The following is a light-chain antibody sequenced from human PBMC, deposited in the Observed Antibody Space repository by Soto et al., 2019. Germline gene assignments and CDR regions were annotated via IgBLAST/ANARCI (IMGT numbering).Light chain of an antibody. CDR2: DNY. V-gene: IGLV1-51*01. Sequence: QSVLTQPPSVSAAPGQKVTISCSGSSSSIGNNLVSWYQKFPGTAPKLLIYDNYKRPSGIPDRFSGSKSGTSASLAITGLQSEDEAAYYCQSYDSDLSAWVFGGGTKLTVL. J-gene: IGLJ3*02. CDR1: SSSIGNNL. CDR3: QSYDSDLSAWV.